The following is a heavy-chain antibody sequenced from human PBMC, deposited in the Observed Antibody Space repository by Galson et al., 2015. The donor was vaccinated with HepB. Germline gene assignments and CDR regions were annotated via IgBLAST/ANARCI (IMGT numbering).Heavy chain of an antibody. V-gene: IGHV1-69*13. CDR2: SIPLFGII. Sequence: SVKVSCKASGGTFSSYAISWVRQAPGQGLEWIGGSIPLFGIINYAQKFQGRVTITADESASTAYMELSSLKSEDTAVYYCAREVRSGSSLYDYWGQGTLVTVSS. J-gene: IGHJ4*02. D-gene: IGHD1-26*01. CDR1: GGTFSSYA. CDR3: AREVRSGSSLYDY.